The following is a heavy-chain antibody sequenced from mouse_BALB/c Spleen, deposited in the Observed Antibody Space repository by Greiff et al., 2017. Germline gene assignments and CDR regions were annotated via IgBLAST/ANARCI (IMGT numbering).Heavy chain of an antibody. J-gene: IGHJ4*01. CDR2: IDPENGNT. CDR3: ARSGGSSYGYAMDY. CDR1: GFNIKDYY. V-gene: IGHV14-1*02. D-gene: IGHD1-1*01. Sequence: VQLKESGAELVRPGALVKLSCKASGFNIKDYYMHWVKQRPEQGLEWIGWIDPENGNTIYDPKFQGKASITADTSSNTAYLQLSSLTSEDTAVYYCARSGGSSYGYAMDYWGQGTSVTVSS.